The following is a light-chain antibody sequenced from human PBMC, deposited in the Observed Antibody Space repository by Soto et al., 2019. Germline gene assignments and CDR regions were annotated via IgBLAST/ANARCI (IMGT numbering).Light chain of an antibody. V-gene: IGKV1-9*01. Sequence: DIQLTQTPSFLYASVGDRVTITCRASQATSSYLAWYQQKPGKAPKLLIYVASALQSGVPSRFSGSGSGTDFTLTISSLQPEDSATYYCQQANSFPFTFGQGTRLEIK. CDR1: QATSSY. CDR3: QQANSFPFT. CDR2: VAS. J-gene: IGKJ5*01.